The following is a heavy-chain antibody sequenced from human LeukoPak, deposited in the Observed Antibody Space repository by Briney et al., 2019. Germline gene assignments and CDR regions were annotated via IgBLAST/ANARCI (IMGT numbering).Heavy chain of an antibody. CDR3: SRASFRDATISQY. CDR2: INSDGSST. CDR1: GFTFSSYW. J-gene: IGHJ4*02. D-gene: IGHD5-12*01. Sequence: GGSLRLSCAASGFTFSSYWMHWVRQAPGKGLVWVSRINSDGSSTSYADSVKGRFTISRDNAKNTLYLQMNTLRAQGTGVYFCSRASFRDATISQYWGQGTLVTVSS. V-gene: IGHV3-74*01.